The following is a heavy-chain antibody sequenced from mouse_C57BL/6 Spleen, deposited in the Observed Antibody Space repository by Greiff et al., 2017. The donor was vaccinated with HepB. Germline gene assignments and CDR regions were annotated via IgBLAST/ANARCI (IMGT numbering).Heavy chain of an antibody. CDR1: GYTFTSYW. J-gene: IGHJ3*01. D-gene: IGHD2-3*01. Sequence: QVQLQQPGAELVMPGASVKLSCKASGYTFTSYWMHWVKQRPGPGLEWIGEIDPSDSYTNYNQKFKGKSTLTVAKSSSTAYMQLSSLTSEDSAVYYCARSDGYYPAWFAYWGQGTLVTVSA. CDR2: IDPSDSYT. CDR3: ARSDGYYPAWFAY. V-gene: IGHV1-69*01.